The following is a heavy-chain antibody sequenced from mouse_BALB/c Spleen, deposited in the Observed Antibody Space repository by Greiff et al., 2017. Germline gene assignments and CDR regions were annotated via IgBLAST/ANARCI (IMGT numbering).Heavy chain of an antibody. V-gene: IGHV5-6-3*01. CDR2: INSNGGST. Sequence: EVQGVESGGGLVQPGGSLKLSCAASGFTFSSYGMSWVRQTPDKRLELVATINSNGGSTYYPDSVKGRFTISRDNDKNTLYLQMSSLKSEDTAMYYCARVFRYYAMDYWGQGTSVTVSS. J-gene: IGHJ4*01. CDR1: GFTFSSYG. CDR3: ARVFRYYAMDY.